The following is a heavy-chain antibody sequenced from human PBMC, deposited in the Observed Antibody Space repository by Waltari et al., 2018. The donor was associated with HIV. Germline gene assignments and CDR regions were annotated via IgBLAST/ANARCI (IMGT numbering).Heavy chain of an antibody. CDR2: IHHPGST. V-gene: IGHV4-4*02. J-gene: IGHJ3*02. CDR1: GGPLTNNNW. CDR3: ARAEETDGAFDI. Sequence: QVQVQESGPGLVKPSGTLSLTCAVPGGPLTNNNWGTWVRQSPGKGLEWIGEIHHPGSTNYKPSLKNRVSILVDKSKNQFSLKLNSVTAADTAIYYCARAEETDGAFDIWGQGTMVTVSS.